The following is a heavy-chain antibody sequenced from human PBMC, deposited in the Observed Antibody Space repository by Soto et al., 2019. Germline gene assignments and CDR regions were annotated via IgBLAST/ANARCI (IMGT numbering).Heavy chain of an antibody. J-gene: IGHJ6*02. D-gene: IGHD3-3*01. Sequence: ASVKVSCKASGYTFTGYHMHSVRQAPGQGLEWMGWINPNSGGTNYAQKFQGRVTMTRDTSISTAYMELSRLRSDDTAVYYCARDNDFWSGYYYYYGMDVWGQGTTVTVSS. CDR3: ARDNDFWSGYYYYYGMDV. CDR1: GYTFTGYH. V-gene: IGHV1-2*02. CDR2: INPNSGGT.